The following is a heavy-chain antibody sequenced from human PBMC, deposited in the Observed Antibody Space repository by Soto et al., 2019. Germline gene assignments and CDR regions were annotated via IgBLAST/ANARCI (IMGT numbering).Heavy chain of an antibody. D-gene: IGHD3-10*01. CDR2: ISSSSYI. Sequence: PGGSLRLSCAASGFTFSSYSMNWVRQAPGKGLEWVSSISSSSYIYYADSVKGRFTISRDNAKNSLYLQMNSLRAEDTAVYYCARDSLGITMVRGVITPLDYWGQGTLVTVSS. CDR1: GFTFSSYS. CDR3: ARDSLGITMVRGVITPLDY. J-gene: IGHJ4*02. V-gene: IGHV3-21*01.